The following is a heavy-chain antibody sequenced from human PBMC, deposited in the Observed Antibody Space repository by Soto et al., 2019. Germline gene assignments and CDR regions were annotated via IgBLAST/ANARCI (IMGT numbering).Heavy chain of an antibody. J-gene: IGHJ3*02. D-gene: IGHD2-15*01. CDR3: ARQIRGLIGYCSGGSPSAFDI. CDR1: GGSIISYW. V-gene: IGHV4-39*01. Sequence: SETLSLTCTVSGGSIISYWWSWVRQPPGKGLEWIGSIYYSGSTYYNPSLKSRVTISVDTSKNQFSLKLSSVTAADTAVYYCARQIRGLIGYCSGGSPSAFDIWGQGTMVTVSS. CDR2: IYYSGST.